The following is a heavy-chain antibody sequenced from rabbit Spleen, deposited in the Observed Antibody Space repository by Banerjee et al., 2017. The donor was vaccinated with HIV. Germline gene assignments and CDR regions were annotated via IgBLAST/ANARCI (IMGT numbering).Heavy chain of an antibody. CDR1: GFDLSSYYY. D-gene: IGHD7-1*01. V-gene: IGHV1S40*01. CDR3: ARFYAGYGDFGYAAM. J-gene: IGHJ4*01. CDR2: IEGGSSAFS. Sequence: QSLEESGGDLVKPGGTLTLTCKASGFDLSSYYYMCWVRQAPGKGLEWIACIEGGSSAFSYFASWAKGRFTCSKTSSTTVTLQMTSLTAADTATYFCARFYAGYGDFGYAAMWGPGTLVTVS.